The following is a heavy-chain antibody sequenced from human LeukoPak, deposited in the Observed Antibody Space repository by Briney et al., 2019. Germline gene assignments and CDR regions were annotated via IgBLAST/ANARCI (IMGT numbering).Heavy chain of an antibody. CDR3: VRDRYDILTGYNDAFDI. CDR2: INSDGSST. V-gene: IGHV3-74*01. J-gene: IGHJ3*02. D-gene: IGHD3-9*01. CDR1: GFTFSSYG. Sequence: GGSLRLSCAASGFTFSSYGMHWVRQAPGKGLVWVPRINSDGSSTNYADSVKGRFTISRDNAKNTLYLQMNSLRVEDTAVYYCVRDRYDILTGYNDAFDIWGQGTMVTVSS.